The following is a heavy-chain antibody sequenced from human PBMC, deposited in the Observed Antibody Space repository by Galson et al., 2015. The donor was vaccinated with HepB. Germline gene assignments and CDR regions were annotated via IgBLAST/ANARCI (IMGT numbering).Heavy chain of an antibody. CDR1: GYTLTELS. J-gene: IGHJ6*03. V-gene: IGHV1-24*01. CDR3: ATDLRIHGGYYYYMDV. CDR2: FDPEDGET. Sequence: SVKVSCKVSGYTLTELSMHWVRQAPGKGLEWMGGFDPEDGETIYAQKFQGRVTMTEDTSTDTAYMELSSLRSEDTAVYYCATDLRIHGGYYYYMDVWGKGTTVTVSS. D-gene: IGHD4-23*01.